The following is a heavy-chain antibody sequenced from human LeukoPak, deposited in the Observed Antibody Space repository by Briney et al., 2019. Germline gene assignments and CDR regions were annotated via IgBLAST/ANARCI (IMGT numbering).Heavy chain of an antibody. V-gene: IGHV4-59*01. J-gene: IGHJ6*03. Sequence: SETLSLTCTVSGGSISSYYWSWIRQPPGKGLEWIGYIYYSGSTNYNPSLKSRVTISVDTSKNQFSLKLSSVTAEDTAVYYCARGTRVNLPTVTTSYYYYYMDVWGKGTTVTVSS. CDR2: IYYSGST. D-gene: IGHD4-17*01. CDR1: GGSISSYY. CDR3: ARGTRVNLPTVTTSYYYYYMDV.